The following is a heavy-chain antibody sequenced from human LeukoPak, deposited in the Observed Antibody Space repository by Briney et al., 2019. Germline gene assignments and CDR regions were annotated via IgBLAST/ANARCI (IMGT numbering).Heavy chain of an antibody. D-gene: IGHD2-2*01. CDR1: GFTFSSYA. J-gene: IGHJ4*02. Sequence: PGGSLRLSCAASGFTFSSYAMSWVRQAPGKGLEWVSAISGSGGSTYYADSVKGRFTISRDNSKNTLYLQMNSLRAEDTAVYYCAKKGYCSSTSCYAGRSQEPLYLDCWGQGTLVTVSS. CDR2: ISGSGGST. CDR3: AKKGYCSSTSCYAGRSQEPLYLDC. V-gene: IGHV3-23*01.